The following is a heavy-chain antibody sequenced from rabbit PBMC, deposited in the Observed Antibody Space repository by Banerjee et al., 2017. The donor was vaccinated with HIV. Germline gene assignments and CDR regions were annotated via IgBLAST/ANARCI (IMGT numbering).Heavy chain of an antibody. D-gene: IGHD1-1*01. CDR3: ARDRGYATTNGYYMDYFKL. CDR1: GFTLSDVYY. CDR2: IYAGSSGST. J-gene: IGHJ4*01. V-gene: IGHV1S45*01. Sequence: QEQLVESGGGLVQPEGSLTVTCKASGFTLSDVYYISWVRQAPGKGLEWIACIYAGSSGSTYAASWAKGRFTISKTSSTTVTLQMTSLTAADTATYFCARDRGYATTNGYYMDYFKLWGQGTLVTVS.